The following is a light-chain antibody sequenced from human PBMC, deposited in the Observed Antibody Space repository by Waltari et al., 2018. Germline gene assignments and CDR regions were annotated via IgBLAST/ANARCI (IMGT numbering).Light chain of an antibody. CDR2: EVS. J-gene: IGLJ1*01. CDR3: SSHTSTVPHV. V-gene: IGLV2-14*01. Sequence: QSALTQPASVSGSPGQSVSISCTGTSNDVGGYGYVSWYQQFPGKAPKLMIYEVSYRRSGVSSRVSGSKSGNTASLTISGLQAEDEAVYYCSSHTSTVPHVFGTGTKVTVV. CDR1: SNDVGGYGY.